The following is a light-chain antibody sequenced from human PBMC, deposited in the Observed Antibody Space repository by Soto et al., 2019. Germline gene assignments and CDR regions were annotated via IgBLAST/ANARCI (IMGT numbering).Light chain of an antibody. J-gene: IGLJ1*01. V-gene: IGLV2-8*01. Sequence: QSVLTQPPSASGSPGQSVTISCTGTSSDLGGYDYVSWYQHHPGKAPKLIIYEVSERPSGVPDRFSGSKSGNTASLPVSGLRAEDEADYYCSSYGGNNNYVFGTGTKLTVL. CDR3: SSYGGNNNYV. CDR1: SSDLGGYDY. CDR2: EVS.